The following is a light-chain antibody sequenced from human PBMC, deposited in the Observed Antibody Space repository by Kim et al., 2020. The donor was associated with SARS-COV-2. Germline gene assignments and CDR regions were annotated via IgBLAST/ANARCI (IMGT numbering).Light chain of an antibody. Sequence: WQGERDTREGRARQGIRKNLGGYQKKPGQAHRIRIDGASTRATGVPARFSGSGSGTEFTLTNSSLQSEDFEVYYCNQYNNWPLTFGGGTKVDIK. CDR1: QGIRKN. CDR3: NQYNNWPLT. V-gene: IGKV3-15*01. J-gene: IGKJ4*02. CDR2: GAS.